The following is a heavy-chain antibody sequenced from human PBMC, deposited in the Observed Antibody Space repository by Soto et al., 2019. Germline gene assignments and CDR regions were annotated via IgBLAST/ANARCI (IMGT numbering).Heavy chain of an antibody. Sequence: KSSETLSLTCSVSGDSVNSGSYFWGWIRQPPGKRLEWIGHIYNNDNTYNPSLKSRVTISVDTSKNQFSLKLNSVTAADTAVYYCVRTNNKGQWAAWYWGQGALVTVSS. CDR3: VRTNNKGQWAAWY. D-gene: IGHD2-15*01. CDR2: IYNNDN. J-gene: IGHJ4*02. V-gene: IGHV4-61*01. CDR1: GDSVNSGSYF.